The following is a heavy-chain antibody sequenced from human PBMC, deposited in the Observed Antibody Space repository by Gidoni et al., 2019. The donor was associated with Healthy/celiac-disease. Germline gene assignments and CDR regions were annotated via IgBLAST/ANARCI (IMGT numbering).Heavy chain of an antibody. CDR1: GASFSGYY. D-gene: IGHD3-22*01. V-gene: IGHV4-34*01. Sequence: QVQLQQCCAGLLKPSDPLSPTCAVYGASFSGYYWSWIRQPPGKGLEWIGEINHSGSTNYNRSLKSRVTISVDTSKNQFSLKLSSVTAADTAVYYCARGVYDSSGYYLDYWGQGTLVTVSS. CDR2: INHSGST. J-gene: IGHJ4*02. CDR3: ARGVYDSSGYYLDY.